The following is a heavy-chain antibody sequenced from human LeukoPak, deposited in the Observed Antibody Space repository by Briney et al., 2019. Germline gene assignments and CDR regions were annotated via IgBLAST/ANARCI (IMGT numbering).Heavy chain of an antibody. CDR3: ARDIPRDGYNIGDAFDI. CDR2: IYYSGST. V-gene: IGHV4-31*03. D-gene: IGHD5-24*01. Sequence: SETLSLTCTVSGGSISSGGYYWSWIRQHPGRGLEWIGYIYYSGSTYYNPSLKSRVTISVDTSKNQFSLKLSSVTAADTAVYYCARDIPRDGYNIGDAFDIWGQGTMVTASS. CDR1: GGSISSGGYY. J-gene: IGHJ3*02.